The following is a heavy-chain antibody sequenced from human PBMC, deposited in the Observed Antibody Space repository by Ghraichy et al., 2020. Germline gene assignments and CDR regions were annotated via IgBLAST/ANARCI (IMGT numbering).Heavy chain of an antibody. CDR2: ISSDGTTT. CDR3: ARDEFPVAGNSFDY. V-gene: IGHV3-74*01. J-gene: IGHJ4*02. Sequence: GESLNISCAASGFTFSNYWMHWVRQAPGKGLVWVSRISSDGTTTTYADSVKGRFTISRDNAKNTLYLQMNSLRAEDTAVYYCARDEFPVAGNSFDYWGQGTLVTVSS. CDR1: GFTFSNYW. D-gene: IGHD6-19*01.